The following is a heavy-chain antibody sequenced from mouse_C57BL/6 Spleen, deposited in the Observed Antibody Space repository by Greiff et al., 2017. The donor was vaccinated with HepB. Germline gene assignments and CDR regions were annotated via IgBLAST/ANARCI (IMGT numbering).Heavy chain of an antibody. CDR1: GYAFTNYL. J-gene: IGHJ1*03. Sequence: QVQLQQSGAELVRPGTSVKVSCKASGYAFTNYLIEWVKQRPGQGLEWIGVINPGSGGTNYNEKFKGKATLTADKSSSTAYMQLSSLTSEDSAVYFCARRAIITVRGYFDVWGTGTTVTVSS. CDR3: ARRAIITVRGYFDV. V-gene: IGHV1-54*01. CDR2: INPGSGGT. D-gene: IGHD1-1*01.